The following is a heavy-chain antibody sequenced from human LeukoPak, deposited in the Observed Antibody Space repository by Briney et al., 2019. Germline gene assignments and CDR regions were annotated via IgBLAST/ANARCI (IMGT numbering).Heavy chain of an antibody. CDR2: ISYDGSNK. Sequence: GGSLRLSCAASGFTFSSYAMHWVRQAPGKGLEWVAVISYDGSNKYYADSVKGRFTISRDNAKNSLYLQMNSLRAEDTAVYYCARGYDYVWGSYRSYSPGDYWGQGTLVTVSS. V-gene: IGHV3-30-3*01. D-gene: IGHD3-16*02. CDR3: ARGYDYVWGSYRSYSPGDY. J-gene: IGHJ4*02. CDR1: GFTFSSYA.